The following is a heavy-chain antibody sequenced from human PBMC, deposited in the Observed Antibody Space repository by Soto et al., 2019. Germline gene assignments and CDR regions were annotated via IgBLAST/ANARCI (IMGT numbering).Heavy chain of an antibody. D-gene: IGHD3-22*01. V-gene: IGHV1-69*13. CDR2: IIPIFGTA. J-gene: IGHJ4*02. CDR3: ARVGESSGPFDY. CDR1: GGTFSSYA. Sequence: SVKVSCKASGGTFSSYAISWVRQAPGRGLEWMGGIIPIFGTANYAQKFQGRVTITADESTSTAYMELSSLRSEDTAVYYCARVGESSGPFDYWGQGTLVTVSS.